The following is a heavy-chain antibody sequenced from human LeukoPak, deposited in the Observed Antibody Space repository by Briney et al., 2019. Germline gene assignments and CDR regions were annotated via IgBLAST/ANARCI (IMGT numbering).Heavy chain of an antibody. J-gene: IGHJ4*02. V-gene: IGHV3-74*01. Sequence: PGGSLRLSCAASGFTFSSYWMHWVRQAPGKGLVWVSRINGDGSGTTYADSVKGRFTISRDNAKNTLYLQMNSLRAEDTAVYYCARGYSNSWYFSSIDYWGQGTLVTVSS. CDR1: GFTFSSYW. CDR2: INGDGSGT. D-gene: IGHD6-13*01. CDR3: ARGYSNSWYFSSIDY.